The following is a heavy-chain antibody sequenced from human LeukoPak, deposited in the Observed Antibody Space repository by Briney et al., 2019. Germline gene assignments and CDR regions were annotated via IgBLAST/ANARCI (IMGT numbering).Heavy chain of an antibody. D-gene: IGHD3-9*01. J-gene: IGHJ6*02. CDR3: ARVAPPNYDILTGYGNYYYYYGMDV. CDR2: INPNSGGT. V-gene: IGHV1-2*02. CDR1: GYTFTGYY. Sequence: ASVKVSCKASGYTFTGYYMHWVRQAPGQGLEWMGWINPNSGGTNYAQKFQGRVAMTRDTSTSTAYMELRSLRSDDTAVYYCARVAPPNYDILTGYGNYYYYYGMDVWGQGTTVTVSS.